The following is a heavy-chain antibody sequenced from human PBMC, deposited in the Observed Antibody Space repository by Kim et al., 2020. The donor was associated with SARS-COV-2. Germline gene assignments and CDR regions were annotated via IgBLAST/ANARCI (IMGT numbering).Heavy chain of an antibody. J-gene: IGHJ5*02. Sequence: TSLNPSLKSRVTMTVDTSKNQFSLNLTSVTAADTAVYYCARRAANWFDTWGQGTLVTVSS. CDR3: ARRAANWFDT. CDR2: T. V-gene: IGHV4-30-2*04.